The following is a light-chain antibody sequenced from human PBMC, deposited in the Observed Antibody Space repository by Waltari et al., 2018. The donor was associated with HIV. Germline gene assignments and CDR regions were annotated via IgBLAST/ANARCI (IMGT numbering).Light chain of an antibody. CDR3: SSYTSSSTLGV. CDR1: SSDVGGYNY. J-gene: IGLJ2*01. CDR2: DVS. V-gene: IGLV2-14*01. Sequence: QSALTQPASVSGSPGQSITISCTGTSSDVGGYNYVSWYQQHPGKAPKLMIYDVSNRPSGFSNRFSGSKSCNTASLTISGLQAEDEADYYCSSYTSSSTLGVFGGGTKLTVL.